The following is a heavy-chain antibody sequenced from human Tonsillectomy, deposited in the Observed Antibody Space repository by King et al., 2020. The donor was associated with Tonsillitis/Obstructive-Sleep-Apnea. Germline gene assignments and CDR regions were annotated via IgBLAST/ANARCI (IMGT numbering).Heavy chain of an antibody. CDR3: AGEVVITTGEYFQH. D-gene: IGHD3-22*01. V-gene: IGHV4-34*01. CDR1: GGSFSGYY. Sequence: VQLQQWGAGLLKPSETLSLTCAVYGGSFSGYYWSWIRQHPGKGLEWIGEINHSGSTNYNPSLKSRVTISVDTSKNQFSLKLSSVTAADTAVYYCAGEVVITTGEYFQHWGQGTLVTVSS. CDR2: INHSGST. J-gene: IGHJ1*01.